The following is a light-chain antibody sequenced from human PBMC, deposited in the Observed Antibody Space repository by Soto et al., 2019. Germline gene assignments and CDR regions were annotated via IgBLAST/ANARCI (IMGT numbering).Light chain of an antibody. CDR1: QSVSRK. CDR2: GAS. J-gene: IGKJ1*01. V-gene: IGKV3-15*01. Sequence: DIVLTQSPGTLSLSPGERATLFCRASQSVSRKLAWYPQTRGQATRLLIYGASTRATGVPARFSGSGSGTEFTLTISNLQSEEFAVYHCQQYDKWPRTVGQGTKVDIK. CDR3: QQYDKWPRT.